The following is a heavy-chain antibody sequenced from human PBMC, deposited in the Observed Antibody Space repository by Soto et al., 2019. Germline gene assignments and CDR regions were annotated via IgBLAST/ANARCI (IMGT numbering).Heavy chain of an antibody. V-gene: IGHV4-59*01. CDR1: GGSISSYY. J-gene: IGHJ5*02. Sequence: QVQLPESGPGLVKPSETLSLTCTVSGGSISSYYCTWIRQPPGTRLEWIGYMYYSGNTQYTPSLKSRVTISGDTSRYPVSLKMNSVTAADTAVDYCARDGSENWCEPWGQGTLVTVSS. CDR2: MYYSGNT. CDR3: ARDGSENWCEP. D-gene: IGHD5-12*01.